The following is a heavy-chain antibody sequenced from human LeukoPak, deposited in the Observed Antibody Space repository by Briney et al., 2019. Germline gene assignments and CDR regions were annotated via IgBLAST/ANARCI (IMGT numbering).Heavy chain of an antibody. V-gene: IGHV3-72*01. CDR2: IRNKANSYTT. Sequence: PGGSLRLSCAASGFTFSDHYMDWVRQAPGKGLEWVGRIRNKANSYTTEYAASVTGRFTISRDDSKNSVFLQMNSLKSEDTAVYYCVRIQDSSGWTFDYWGQGTLVTISS. CDR3: VRIQDSSGWTFDY. J-gene: IGHJ4*02. CDR1: GFTFSDHY. D-gene: IGHD6-19*01.